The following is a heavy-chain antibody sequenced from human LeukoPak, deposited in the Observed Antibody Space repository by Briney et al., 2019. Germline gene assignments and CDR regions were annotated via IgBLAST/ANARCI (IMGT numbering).Heavy chain of an antibody. Sequence: SETLSLTCAVYGGSFSGYYWSWIRQPPGKGLEWIGEINHSGSTNYNPSLKSRVTISVDTSKNQFSLKLSSATAADTAVYYCARGRSESYSSSWYPSAEYFQHWGQGTLVTVSS. D-gene: IGHD6-13*01. J-gene: IGHJ1*01. CDR2: INHSGST. V-gene: IGHV4-34*01. CDR3: ARGRSESYSSSWYPSAEYFQH. CDR1: GGSFSGYY.